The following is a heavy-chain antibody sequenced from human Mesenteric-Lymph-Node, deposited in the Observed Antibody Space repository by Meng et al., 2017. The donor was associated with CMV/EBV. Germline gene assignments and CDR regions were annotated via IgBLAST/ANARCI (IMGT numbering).Heavy chain of an antibody. CDR2: IYYSGST. CDR1: GGSIRSSSYY. V-gene: IGHV4-39*01. CDR3: ARHGWLQFFLY. D-gene: IGHD5-24*01. Sequence: CTVSGGSIRSSSYYWGWVRQSPGKGLQWIGSIYYSGSTYYNVSLKSRATISVDTSNNQFSLELTSVTAADTATYYCARHGWLQFFLYWGQGSLVTVSS. J-gene: IGHJ4*02.